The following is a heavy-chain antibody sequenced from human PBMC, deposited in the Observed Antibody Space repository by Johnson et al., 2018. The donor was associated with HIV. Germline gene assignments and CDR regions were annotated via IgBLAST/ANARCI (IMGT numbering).Heavy chain of an antibody. CDR2: IGTAGDT. J-gene: IGHJ3*02. Sequence: MLLVESGGGLVQPGGSLRLSCAASGFTFSSYDMHWVRQATGKGLEWVSAIGTAGDTYYPGSVKGRFTISRDNAKNSLYLQMNSLRAEDTAVYYCARDRLWFGESDAFDIWGQGTMVTVSS. V-gene: IGHV3-13*01. CDR1: GFTFSSYD. D-gene: IGHD3-10*01. CDR3: ARDRLWFGESDAFDI.